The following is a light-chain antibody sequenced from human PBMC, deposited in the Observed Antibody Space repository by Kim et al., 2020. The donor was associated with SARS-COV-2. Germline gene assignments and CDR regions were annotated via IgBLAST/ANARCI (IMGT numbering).Light chain of an antibody. Sequence: EIVLTQSPGTLSLSPGERVTLSCRASQSVSSSFLAWYQQKPGQAPRLLIYGVSSRATGIPDRFSGSGSGTDFTLTISRLEPEDFAVYYCQQYGNSPRTFGQGTKVDIK. CDR1: QSVSSSF. J-gene: IGKJ1*01. V-gene: IGKV3-20*01. CDR2: GVS. CDR3: QQYGNSPRT.